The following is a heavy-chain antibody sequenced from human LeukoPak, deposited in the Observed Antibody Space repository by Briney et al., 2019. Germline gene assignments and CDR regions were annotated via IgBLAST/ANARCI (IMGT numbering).Heavy chain of an antibody. D-gene: IGHD3-10*01. J-gene: IGHJ4*02. CDR3: ARDATYYYGSAAVHYFDY. V-gene: IGHV3-48*02. CDR1: GFTFSSHS. Sequence: GGSLRLSCAASGFTFSSHSMNWVRQAPGKGLEWVSYISSSSSTIYYADSVKGRFTISRDNAKSSLYLQMNSLRDEDTAVYYCARDATYYYGSAAVHYFDYWGQGTLVTVSS. CDR2: ISSSSSTI.